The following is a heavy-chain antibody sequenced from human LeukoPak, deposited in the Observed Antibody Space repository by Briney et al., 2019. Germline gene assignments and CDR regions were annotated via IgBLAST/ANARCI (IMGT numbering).Heavy chain of an antibody. CDR1: GYSISSGYY. D-gene: IGHD3-10*01. J-gene: IGHJ5*02. Sequence: SETLSLTCTVSGYSISSGYYWGWIRQPPGKGLEWIGSIYHSGSTYYNPSLKSRVTISVDTSKNQFSLKLSSVTAADTAVYYCARVRYYYGSGSYYRFDPWGQGTLVTVSS. CDR3: ARVRYYYGSGSYYRFDP. CDR2: IYHSGST. V-gene: IGHV4-38-2*02.